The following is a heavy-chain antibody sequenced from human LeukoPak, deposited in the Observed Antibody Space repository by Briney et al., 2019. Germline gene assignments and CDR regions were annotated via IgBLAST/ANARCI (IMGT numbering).Heavy chain of an antibody. Sequence: SVKVSCKASGGTFSSYAISWVRQAPGQGLEWMGGIIPIFGTANYAQKFQGRVTTTTDESTSTAYMELSSLRSDDTAVYYCARAGDILTGHPDYWGQGTLVTVSS. CDR2: IIPIFGTA. J-gene: IGHJ4*02. CDR3: ARAGDILTGHPDY. D-gene: IGHD3-9*01. CDR1: GGTFSSYA. V-gene: IGHV1-69*05.